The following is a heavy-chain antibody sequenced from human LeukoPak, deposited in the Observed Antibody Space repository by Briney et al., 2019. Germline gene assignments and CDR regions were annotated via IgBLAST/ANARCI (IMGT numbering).Heavy chain of an antibody. CDR1: GFTFSSDA. J-gene: IGHJ6*02. CDR2: ISGSGDST. Sequence: DPGGSLRLFCAVSGFTFSSDAMRWVRQAPGKGLDWDSAISGSGDSTYYADAVKGRFTISRDNSKEALYLQMNSLTAEGTAVYYWAMGGSAMSYYGMDVWGQGNTVTVSS. V-gene: IGHV3-23*01. D-gene: IGHD5-18*01. CDR3: AMGGSAMSYYGMDV.